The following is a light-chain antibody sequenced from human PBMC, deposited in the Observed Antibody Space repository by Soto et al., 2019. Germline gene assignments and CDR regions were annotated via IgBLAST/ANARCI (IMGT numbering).Light chain of an antibody. CDR3: QHLDSYST. Sequence: DIQLTQSPSFLSASVGDRVTITCRASQGISSYLAWYQQKPGKAPKLLIYAASTLQSGVPSRFRGSGSGTEVTLTISSLQPEDFATYYCQHLDSYSTFGQGTRLEIK. V-gene: IGKV1-9*01. CDR2: AAS. J-gene: IGKJ5*01. CDR1: QGISSY.